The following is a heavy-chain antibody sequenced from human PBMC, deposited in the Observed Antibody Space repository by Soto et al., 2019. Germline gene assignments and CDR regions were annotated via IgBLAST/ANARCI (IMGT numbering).Heavy chain of an antibody. CDR3: ARRGVAGYYYYGMDV. CDR2: IYYSGST. CDR1: GGSISSSSYY. V-gene: IGHV4-39*01. J-gene: IGHJ6*02. D-gene: IGHD6-19*01. Sequence: SETLSLTCTVSGGSISSSSYYWGWIRQPPGKGLEWIGSIYYSGSTYYNPSLKSRVTISVDTSKNQFSLKLSSATAADTAVYYCARRGVAGYYYYGMDVWGQGTTVTVSS.